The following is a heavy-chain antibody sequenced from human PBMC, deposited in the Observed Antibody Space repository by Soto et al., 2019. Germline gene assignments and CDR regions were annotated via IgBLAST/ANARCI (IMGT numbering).Heavy chain of an antibody. Sequence: GASVKVSCKASGYTFTSYGIIWVRQAPGQGIEWMGWMSPNSGNTGFAQKFQGRVTMTRNTSISTAYMELSSLKTSDTAMYYCVRVPSVVTPGNDYFGVDVWGQGTTVTVSS. V-gene: IGHV1-8*02. CDR3: VRVPSVVTPGNDYFGVDV. CDR1: GYTFTSYG. J-gene: IGHJ6*02. CDR2: MSPNSGNT. D-gene: IGHD2-15*01.